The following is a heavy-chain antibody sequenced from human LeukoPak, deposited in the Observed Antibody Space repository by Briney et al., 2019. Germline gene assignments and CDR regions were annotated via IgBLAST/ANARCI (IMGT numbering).Heavy chain of an antibody. CDR3: ARDLGTYGSGNY. D-gene: IGHD3-10*01. Sequence: QPGGSLRLSCTASGFTFSGHWIHWVRQAPGMGLVWVSRINERGTDSMYAESVKGRFTISRDNAKNTVYPQMNSLRAEDTAVYYCARDLGTYGSGNYWGQGTLVTVSS. CDR2: INERGTDS. V-gene: IGHV3-74*03. CDR1: GFTFSGHW. J-gene: IGHJ4*02.